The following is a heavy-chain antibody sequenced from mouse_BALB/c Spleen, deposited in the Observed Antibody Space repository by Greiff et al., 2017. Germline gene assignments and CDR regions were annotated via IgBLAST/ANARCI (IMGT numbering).Heavy chain of an antibody. V-gene: IGHV1S135*01. Sequence: VQLQQSGPELMKPGASVKISCKASGYSFTSYYMHWVKQSPGKGLEWIGYIDPFNGGTSYNKKFKGKATLTVDKSSSTAYMHLSSLTSEDSAVYYCARYEAWFAYWGQGTLVTVSA. CDR3: ARYEAWFAY. D-gene: IGHD2-3*01. CDR2: IDPFNGGT. CDR1: GYSFTSYY. J-gene: IGHJ3*01.